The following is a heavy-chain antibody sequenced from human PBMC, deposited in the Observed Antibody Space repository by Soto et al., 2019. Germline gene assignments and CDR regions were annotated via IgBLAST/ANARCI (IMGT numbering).Heavy chain of an antibody. CDR2: ISASSGDR. CDR1: GYTFTCYD. Sequence: VSVKVSCKASGYTFTCYDITWVRQAPGQGLEWMGWISASSGDRKYAQKFQGRVTMTTDTYTNTAYMELESLSSDDTAVYYCARGGDWNYAMDLWGQGTTVTVSS. V-gene: IGHV1-18*01. D-gene: IGHD2-21*02. J-gene: IGHJ6*02. CDR3: ARGGDWNYAMDL.